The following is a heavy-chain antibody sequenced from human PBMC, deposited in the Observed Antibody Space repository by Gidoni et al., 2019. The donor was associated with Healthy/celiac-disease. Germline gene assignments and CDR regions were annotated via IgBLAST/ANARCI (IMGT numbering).Heavy chain of an antibody. CDR2: IIPIFGTA. V-gene: IGHV1-69*06. J-gene: IGHJ6*02. CDR3: ARDSRVTMVRDPQGGMDV. D-gene: IGHD3-10*01. CDR1: GGTFCSYA. Sequence: QVQLVQSGAEVTKPGSSVKVSCKASGGTFCSYALSWVRQAPGQGLEWMGGIIPIFGTANYAQQFQCRVTITADKSTRTAYMELSSLRSEDTAVYYCARDSRVTMVRDPQGGMDVWGQGTTVTVSS.